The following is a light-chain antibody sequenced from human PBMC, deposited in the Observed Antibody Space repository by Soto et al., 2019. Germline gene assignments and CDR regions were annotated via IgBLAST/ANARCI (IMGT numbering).Light chain of an antibody. V-gene: IGKV3-20*01. J-gene: IGKJ1*01. CDR3: QQYGSSGT. CDR2: DTS. Sequence: EIVLTQSPATLSSSPGERATLSCRASQSVTTYLSWYQQRPGQAPRLLIYDTSSRATGIPSRFSGSGSGTDFTLTISRLEPEDFAVYYCQQYGSSGTFGQGTKVEIK. CDR1: QSVTTY.